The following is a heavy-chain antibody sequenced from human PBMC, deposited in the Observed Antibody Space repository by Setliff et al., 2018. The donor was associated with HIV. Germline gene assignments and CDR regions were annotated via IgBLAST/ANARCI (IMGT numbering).Heavy chain of an antibody. CDR1: GYSFTSYS. V-gene: IGHV1-46*01. CDR2: INPRSGFR. J-gene: IGHJ6*02. CDR3: ARDSITHPPYYSYGLDV. Sequence: ASVKVSCKASGYSFTSYSMHWVRQTPGQGLEWMGVINPRSGFRIYVQKIKGRVTMTWDTSTTTIYMELRSLTSDDTAVYYCARDSITHPPYYSYGLDVWGQGTTVTVSS. D-gene: IGHD1-20*01.